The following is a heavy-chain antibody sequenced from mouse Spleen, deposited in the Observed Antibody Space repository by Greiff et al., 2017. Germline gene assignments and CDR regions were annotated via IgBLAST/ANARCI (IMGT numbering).Heavy chain of an antibody. CDR3: ALITTEGYYAMDY. J-gene: IGHJ4*01. CDR2: IRNKANGYTT. CDR1: GFTFTDYY. Sequence: EVKLVESGGGLVQPGGSLSLSCAASGFTFTDYYMSWVHQPPGKALEWLGFIRNKANGYTTEYSASVKGRFTISRDNSQSILYLQMNALRAEDSATYYCALITTEGYYAMDYWGQGTSVTVSS. D-gene: IGHD1-1*01. V-gene: IGHV7-3*01.